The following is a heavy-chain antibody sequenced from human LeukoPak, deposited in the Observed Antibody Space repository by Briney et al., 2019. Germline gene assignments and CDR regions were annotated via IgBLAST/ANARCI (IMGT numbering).Heavy chain of an antibody. V-gene: IGHV4-39*01. CDR1: GGSISSSSYY. Sequence: SETLSLTCTVSGGSISSSSYYWGWIRQPPGKGLEWIGSIYYSGSTYYNPSLKSRVTISVDTSKNQFSLKLSSVTAADTAVYYCARQDYDSSGYYSLNYFDYWGQGTPVTVSS. CDR3: ARQDYDSSGYYSLNYFDY. CDR2: IYYSGST. D-gene: IGHD3-22*01. J-gene: IGHJ4*02.